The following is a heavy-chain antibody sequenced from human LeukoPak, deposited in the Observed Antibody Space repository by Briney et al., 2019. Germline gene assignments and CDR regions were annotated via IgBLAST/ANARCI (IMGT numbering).Heavy chain of an antibody. D-gene: IGHD1-20*01. CDR2: INHRGRI. CDR1: VGSFNGFY. V-gene: IGHV4-34*01. CDR3: ASPLLIRISGTPPFW. J-gene: IGHJ4*02. Sequence: SETLSLTCAVYVGSFNGFYWSWIPHPPRKGLEWVVEINHRGRITYNPSLKSRVSVSVATSKNQLSLKLSSVTAAETAMYYCASPLLIRISGTPPFWWGQGNLVTVSS.